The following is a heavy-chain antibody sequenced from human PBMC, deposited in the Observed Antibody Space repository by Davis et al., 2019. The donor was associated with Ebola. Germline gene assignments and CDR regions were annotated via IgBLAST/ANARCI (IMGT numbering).Heavy chain of an antibody. CDR3: ARETGYYGMDV. Sequence: SETLSLTCTVSGGSISSYYWSWIRQPPGKGLEWIGYIYYSGSTNYNPSLKSRVTISVDTSKNQFSLKLSSVTAADTAVYYCARETGYYGMDVWGQGTTVTVSS. J-gene: IGHJ6*02. CDR1: GGSISSYY. V-gene: IGHV4-59*01. CDR2: IYYSGST. D-gene: IGHD1-14*01.